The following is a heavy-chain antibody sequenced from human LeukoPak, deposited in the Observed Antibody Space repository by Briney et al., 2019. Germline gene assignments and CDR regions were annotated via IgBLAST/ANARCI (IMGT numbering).Heavy chain of an antibody. CDR1: AFTFSSYW. J-gene: IGHJ6*03. CDR2: IKQDGSDK. CDR3: ARQGYCNNTSCYAYFYYLDV. V-gene: IGHV3-7*01. Sequence: GGSLRLSCAASAFTFSSYWMSWVRQAPGKGLEWVANIKQDGSDKYYVDSVRGRFTISRDNSKNTLYLQMNSLRAEDTAVYYCARQGYCNNTSCYAYFYYLDVWGKGTTVTVSS. D-gene: IGHD2-2*01.